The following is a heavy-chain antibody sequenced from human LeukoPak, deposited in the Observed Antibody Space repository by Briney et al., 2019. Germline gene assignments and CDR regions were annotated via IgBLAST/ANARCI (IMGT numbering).Heavy chain of an antibody. CDR2: ISGSGDST. CDR3: AKVKIFGVVISSDFDY. J-gene: IGHJ4*02. Sequence: PGGSLRLSCAASGFTFSNYAMSWVRQAPGKGLEWVSAISGSGDSTYYADSVKGRFTISRDNSKNTLYLQMNSLRAEDTAVYYCAKVKIFGVVISSDFDYWGQGTLVTVSS. CDR1: GFTFSNYA. D-gene: IGHD3-3*01. V-gene: IGHV3-23*01.